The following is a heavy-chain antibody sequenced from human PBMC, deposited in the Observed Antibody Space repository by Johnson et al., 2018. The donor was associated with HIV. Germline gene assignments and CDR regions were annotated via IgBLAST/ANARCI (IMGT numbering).Heavy chain of an antibody. V-gene: IGHV3-20*04. CDR1: GFIFDDYA. J-gene: IGHJ3*01. D-gene: IGHD3-9*01. CDR2: INWNGGST. Sequence: MQLVESGGGLVKPGGSLRLSCATSGFIFDDYAMGWVRQVPGKGLEWVSGINWNGGSTAYADSVKGRFTISRDNAKNSLYLQMDSLRAKDTALYYCARGICEVQPRYRLLRDDVFDVWGQGTMVTVSS. CDR3: ARGICEVQPRYRLLRDDVFDV.